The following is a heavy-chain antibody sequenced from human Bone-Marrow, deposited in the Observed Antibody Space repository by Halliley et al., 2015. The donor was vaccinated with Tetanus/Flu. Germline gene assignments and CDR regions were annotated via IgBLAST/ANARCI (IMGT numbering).Heavy chain of an antibody. D-gene: IGHD3-10*01. CDR1: GFTLSRYT. CDR2: VSTSGNYI. CDR3: ARESHGGPYGMDV. Sequence: SLRLSCAVAGFTLSRYTMNWVHQAPGKGLEYVSSVSTSGNYIDYADSVKGRFTISRDSAENSLYLQMKSLRVEDTAVYYCARESHGGPYGMDVWGQGITVIVSS. V-gene: IGHV3-21*06. J-gene: IGHJ6*02.